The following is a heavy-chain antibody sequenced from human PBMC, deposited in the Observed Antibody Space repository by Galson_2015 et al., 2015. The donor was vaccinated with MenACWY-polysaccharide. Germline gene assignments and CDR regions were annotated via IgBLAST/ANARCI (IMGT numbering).Heavy chain of an antibody. V-gene: IGHV3-21*03. CDR3: AKVHSYAYVNFYYGLDV. D-gene: IGHD5-18*01. Sequence: SLRLSCAASGFSLNSYVMNWVRLAPGKGLEWVSSIGGSGDSMSYADSVKGRFNISRDNAKTSLSLQMDSLRAEDTSVYYCAKVHSYAYVNFYYGLDVWGQGTTVAVSS. CDR1: GFSLNSYV. J-gene: IGHJ6*02. CDR2: IGGSGDSM.